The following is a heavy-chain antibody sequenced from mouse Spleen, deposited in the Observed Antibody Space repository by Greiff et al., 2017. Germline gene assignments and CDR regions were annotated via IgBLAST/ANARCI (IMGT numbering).Heavy chain of an antibody. CDR3: TPYPWFAY. V-gene: IGHV1-15*01. Sequence: VQLQQSGAELVRPGASVTLSCKDSGYTFTDYEMHWVKQTPVHGLEWIGAIDPETGGTAYNQKFKGKAILTADKSSSTAYMELRSLTSEDSAVYYCTPYPWFAYWGQGTLVTVSA. CDR1: GYTFTDYE. CDR2: IDPETGGT. J-gene: IGHJ3*01.